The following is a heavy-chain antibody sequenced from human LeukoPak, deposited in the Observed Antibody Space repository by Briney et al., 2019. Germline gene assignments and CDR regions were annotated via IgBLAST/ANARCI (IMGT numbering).Heavy chain of an antibody. V-gene: IGHV3-7*01. D-gene: IGHD1-26*01. J-gene: IGHJ4*02. CDR2: IKQDVSEK. CDR1: GFTFSSYE. CDR3: ARSSARIVVAMAGGEY. Sequence: VGSLSLSCAPSGFTFSSYEINWVRQAPGQGLEWVADIKQDVSEKYYVDSVNDRFTIPRDNSNNSPYLQMSRLTAAHPAVYYCARSSARIVVAMAGGEYWGERTLVTVSS.